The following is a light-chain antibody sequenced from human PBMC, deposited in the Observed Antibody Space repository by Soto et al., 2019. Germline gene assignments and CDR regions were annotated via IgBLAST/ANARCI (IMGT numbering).Light chain of an antibody. CDR1: SSDVGGYNF. J-gene: IGLJ2*01. V-gene: IGLV2-14*01. Sequence: QSALTQPASVSGSPGQSITISCIGTSSDVGGYNFVSWYQQHPGKAPKLMIYEVSNRPPGVSTRFSGSKSGNTASLTISGLQAEDEADYYCFSYRSTGILLFGGGTKLTVL. CDR2: EVS. CDR3: FSYRSTGILL.